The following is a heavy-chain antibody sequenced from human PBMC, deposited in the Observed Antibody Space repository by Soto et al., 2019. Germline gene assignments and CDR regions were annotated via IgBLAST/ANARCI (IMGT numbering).Heavy chain of an antibody. Sequence: ASVKVSCKASGYTFTSYAMHWVRQAPGQGLEWMGWINAYNGNTNYAQKLQGRVTITADKSTSTAYMELSSLRSEDTAVYYCARGLNYDILTGHDPYYYYGMDVWGQGTTVTVSS. CDR1: GYTFTSYA. V-gene: IGHV1-3*01. D-gene: IGHD3-9*01. J-gene: IGHJ6*02. CDR3: ARGLNYDILTGHDPYYYYGMDV. CDR2: INAYNGNT.